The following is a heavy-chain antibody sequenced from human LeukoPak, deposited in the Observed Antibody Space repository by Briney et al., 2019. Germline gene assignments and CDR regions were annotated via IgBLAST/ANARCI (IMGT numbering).Heavy chain of an antibody. D-gene: IGHD6-19*01. CDR1: GYTFTSYG. CDR3: AREGSRQWLVLFGY. CDR2: INAGNGNT. V-gene: IGHV1-3*01. Sequence: ASVKVSCKASGYTFTSYGISWVRQAPGQGLEWMGWINAGNGNTKYSQKFQGRVTITRDTSASTAYMELSSLRSEDTAVYYCAREGSRQWLVLFGYWGQGTLVTVSS. J-gene: IGHJ4*02.